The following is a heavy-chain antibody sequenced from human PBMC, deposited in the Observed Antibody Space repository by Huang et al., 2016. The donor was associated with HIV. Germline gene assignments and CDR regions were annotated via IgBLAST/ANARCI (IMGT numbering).Heavy chain of an antibody. Sequence: TTYSLIWVRQAPGQGLEGMGWINTKTGKPTYAQGFTGRFVFPLDTTVNTAYLQISSLKTDDTAKYFCARYRLTGTFLDSWGQGTQVTVSS. D-gene: IGHD3-9*01. V-gene: IGHV7-4-1*02. CDR2: INTKTGKP. CDR1: TTYS. J-gene: IGHJ4*02. CDR3: ARYRLTGTFLDS.